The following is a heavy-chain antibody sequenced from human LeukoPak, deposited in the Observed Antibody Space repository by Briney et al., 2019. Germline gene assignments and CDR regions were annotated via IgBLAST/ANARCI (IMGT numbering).Heavy chain of an antibody. D-gene: IGHD1-26*01. V-gene: IGHV4-30-2*01. J-gene: IGHJ3*02. CDR3: ARDWRELHPHDAFDI. Sequence: PSQTLSLTCAVSGGSISSGGYSWSWIRQPPGKGLEWIGYIYHSGSTYYNPSLKSRVTISVDTSKNQFSLKLSSVTAADTAVYYCARDWRELHPHDAFDIWGQGTMVTVSS. CDR2: IYHSGST. CDR1: GGSISSGGYS.